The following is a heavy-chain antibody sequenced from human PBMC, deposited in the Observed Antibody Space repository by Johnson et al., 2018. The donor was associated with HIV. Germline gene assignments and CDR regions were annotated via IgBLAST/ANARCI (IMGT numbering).Heavy chain of an antibody. CDR1: GFTFSSNY. J-gene: IGHJ3*02. Sequence: EVQLVESGGGVVQTGGSLRLSCAASGFTFSSNYMNWVRQAPGKGLEWVSVIYSGGSTFYADSVKGRFTISRDNSKNTLSLQMNSLRTEDTAFYYCARDRYSGSFTLGAFDIWGQGTVVTVSS. D-gene: IGHD1-26*01. CDR3: ARDRYSGSFTLGAFDI. V-gene: IGHV3-66*02. CDR2: IYSGGST.